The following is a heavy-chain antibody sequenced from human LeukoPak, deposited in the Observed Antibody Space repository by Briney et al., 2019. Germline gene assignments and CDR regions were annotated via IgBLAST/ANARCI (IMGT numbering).Heavy chain of an antibody. D-gene: IGHD1-7*01. V-gene: IGHV3-23*01. Sequence: GGSLRLSCAASGFTFSSYAMSWVRQAPGKGLEWVSAISGSGGSTYYADSVKGRLTISRDNSKNTLYLQMNSLRAEDTAVYYCARDGDWNYFNWFDPWGQGTLVTVSS. CDR1: GFTFSSYA. J-gene: IGHJ5*02. CDR3: ARDGDWNYFNWFDP. CDR2: ISGSGGST.